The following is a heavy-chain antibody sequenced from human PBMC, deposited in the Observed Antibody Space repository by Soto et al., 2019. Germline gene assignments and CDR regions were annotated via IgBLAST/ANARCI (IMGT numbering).Heavy chain of an antibody. CDR1: GYTFTSYD. CDR2: MNPNSGNT. J-gene: IGHJ6*02. D-gene: IGHD6-13*01. Sequence: ASVKVSCKASGYTFTSYDINWVRQATGQGLEWMGWMNPNSGNTGYAQKFQGRVTMTRNTSISTAYMELSSLRSEDTAVYYCARVMRQQLLDYYYYGMDVSGQGTTVTVSS. CDR3: ARVMRQQLLDYYYYGMDV. V-gene: IGHV1-8*01.